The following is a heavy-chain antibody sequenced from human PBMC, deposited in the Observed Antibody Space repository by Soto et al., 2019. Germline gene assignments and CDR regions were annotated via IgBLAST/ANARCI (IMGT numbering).Heavy chain of an antibody. CDR3: ARWVEVSLDYFDS. V-gene: IGHV4-31*03. CDR1: GGSISNGYYY. CDR2: IYHRGRT. D-gene: IGHD2-15*01. Sequence: QVQLQESGPGLVKPSETLSLTCTVSGGSISNGYYYWSWVRQNPGKGLEWIGHIYHRGRTYYNPSLKSRVSISVDTSKSQFSLHLSSVTAADTAVYYCARWVEVSLDYFDSWGQGTPVTVSS. J-gene: IGHJ4*02.